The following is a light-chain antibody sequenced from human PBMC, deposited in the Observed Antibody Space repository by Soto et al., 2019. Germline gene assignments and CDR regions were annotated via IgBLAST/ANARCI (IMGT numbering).Light chain of an antibody. CDR1: QSISSW. CDR3: QQYNRYAVT. CDR2: KAS. J-gene: IGKJ1*01. Sequence: DIPMTPSPSSLSAFIGGRGNITLRASQSISSWLAWYQQKPGKAPKVLIYKASTLKSGVPSRFSGSGSGTEFTLTISGLQPDDFAVYYCQQYNRYAVTFGQGTKVDIK. V-gene: IGKV1-5*03.